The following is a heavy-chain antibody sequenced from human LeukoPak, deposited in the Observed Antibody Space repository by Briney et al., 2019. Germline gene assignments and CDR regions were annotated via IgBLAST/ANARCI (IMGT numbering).Heavy chain of an antibody. Sequence: GGSLRLSCTASGFSFSGHWMHWARQPPGKGLDWVSGISPTGSTTNYADSVKGRFTVSRDNAKNTLYLQVNNLRAEDTAVYYCARGPNSNWSGLDFWGQRTLLNVSS. CDR2: ISPTGSTT. CDR1: GFSFSGHW. CDR3: ARGPNSNWSGLDF. J-gene: IGHJ4*02. V-gene: IGHV3-74*01. D-gene: IGHD6-6*01.